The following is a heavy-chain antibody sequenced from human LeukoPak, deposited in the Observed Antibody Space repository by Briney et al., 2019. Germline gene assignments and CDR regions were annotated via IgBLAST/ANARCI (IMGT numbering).Heavy chain of an antibody. CDR2: ISSSSSTI. CDR1: GFTFSSYS. V-gene: IGHV3-48*01. D-gene: IGHD4-17*01. J-gene: IGHJ4*02. Sequence: GGSLTLSCAASGFTFSSYSMNWVSQPPGKGREWVSYISSSSSTIYYTDSVKGRLTISRDNSENTVYLQMNGLRVEDTARYYCARDRDYPRDQFDYWGQGTVVSVSS. CDR3: ARDRDYPRDQFDY.